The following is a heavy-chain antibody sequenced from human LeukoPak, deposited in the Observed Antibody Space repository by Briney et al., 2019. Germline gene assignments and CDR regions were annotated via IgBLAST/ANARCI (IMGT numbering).Heavy chain of an antibody. J-gene: IGHJ5*02. Sequence: ASVKVSCKASGYTFTSYGISWVRQAPGQGLEWMGWISAYNGNTNYAQKLQGRVTMTTDTSTSTAYMELRSLRSDDTAVYYCATDSLSYCGGDCLPPRPFWFDPWGQGTLVTVSS. V-gene: IGHV1-18*01. CDR3: ATDSLSYCGGDCLPPRPFWFDP. CDR2: ISAYNGNT. CDR1: GYTFTSYG. D-gene: IGHD2-21*01.